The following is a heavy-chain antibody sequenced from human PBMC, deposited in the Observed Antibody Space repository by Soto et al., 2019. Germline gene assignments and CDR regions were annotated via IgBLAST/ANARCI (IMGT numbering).Heavy chain of an antibody. J-gene: IGHJ4*02. D-gene: IGHD3-22*01. CDR2: IYYSGST. V-gene: IGHV4-39*07. CDR3: ARDLYYYDSSGYYFDY. CDR1: GGSISSSSYY. Sequence: SETLSLTCTVSGGSISSSSYYWGWIRQPPGKGLEWIGSIYYSGSTYYNPSLKSRVTISVDTSKNQFSLKLSSVTAADTDVYYCARDLYYYDSSGYYFDYWGQGTLVTVSS.